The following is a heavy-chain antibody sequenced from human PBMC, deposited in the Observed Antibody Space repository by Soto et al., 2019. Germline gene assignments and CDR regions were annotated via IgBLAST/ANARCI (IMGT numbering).Heavy chain of an antibody. D-gene: IGHD4-4*01. Sequence: SQTLSLTCALSGDSVSSNSAAWNWIRQSPSRGLEWLGRTYYRSKWYNDYAVSVKSRITINPDTSKNQFSLQLNSVTPEDTAVYYCARDGRMSVPNNLRFDNWAQGTLVTVSS. J-gene: IGHJ4*02. V-gene: IGHV6-1*01. CDR1: GDSVSSNSAA. CDR3: ARDGRMSVPNNLRFDN. CDR2: TYYRSKWYN.